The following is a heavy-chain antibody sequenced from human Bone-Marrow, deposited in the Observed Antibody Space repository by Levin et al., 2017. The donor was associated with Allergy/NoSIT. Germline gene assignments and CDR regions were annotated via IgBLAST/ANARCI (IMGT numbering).Heavy chain of an antibody. CDR3: ATNPWGNQG. Sequence: GESLKISCAASGFTFSSYWMSWVRQAPGKGLEWVANIKQDGSEKYYVDSVKGRFTISRDNAKNSLYLQMNSLRAEDTAVYYCATNPWGNQGWGQGTLVTVSS. CDR1: GFTFSSYW. D-gene: IGHD7-27*01. V-gene: IGHV3-7*01. CDR2: IKQDGSEK. J-gene: IGHJ4*02.